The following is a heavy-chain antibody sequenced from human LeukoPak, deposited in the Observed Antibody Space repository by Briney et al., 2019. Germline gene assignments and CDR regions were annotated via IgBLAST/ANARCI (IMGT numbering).Heavy chain of an antibody. V-gene: IGHV5-51*01. Sequence: GESLKISCKGSGYSFTSYWIGWVCQMPGKGLEWMGIIYPGDSDTRYSPSFQGQVAISADKSISTAYLQWSSLKASDTAMYYCARARSGGSYPFDPWGQGTLVTVSS. CDR3: ARARSGGSYPFDP. J-gene: IGHJ5*02. CDR2: IYPGDSDT. CDR1: GYSFTSYW. D-gene: IGHD1-26*01.